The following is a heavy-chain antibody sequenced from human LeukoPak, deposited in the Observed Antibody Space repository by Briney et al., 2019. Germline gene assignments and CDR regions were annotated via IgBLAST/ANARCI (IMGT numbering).Heavy chain of an antibody. V-gene: IGHV3-30-3*01. J-gene: IGHJ4*02. CDR2: ISYNGSNK. CDR1: GFTFSSYA. D-gene: IGHD3-10*01. Sequence: GGSLRLSCAASGFTFSSYAMHWVRQAPGKGLEGVAVISYNGSNKYYADSVKGRFTISRDNSKNTLYLQMNSLRAEDTAVYYCARGLVVRGVIPFDYWGQGTLVTVSS. CDR3: ARGLVVRGVIPFDY.